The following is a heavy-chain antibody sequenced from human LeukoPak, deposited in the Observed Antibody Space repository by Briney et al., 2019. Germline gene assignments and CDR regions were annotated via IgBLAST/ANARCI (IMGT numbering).Heavy chain of an antibody. CDR1: GFTFSSYS. Sequence: GGSLRLSCAASGFTFSSYSMNWVRQAPGKGLEWVSSISSSSSYIYYADSVKGRFTISRDNAKNSLYLQMNSLRAEDTAVYYCARDRDDFWSGIDYWGQGTLVTVSS. V-gene: IGHV3-21*01. J-gene: IGHJ4*02. D-gene: IGHD3-3*01. CDR2: ISSSSSYI. CDR3: ARDRDDFWSGIDY.